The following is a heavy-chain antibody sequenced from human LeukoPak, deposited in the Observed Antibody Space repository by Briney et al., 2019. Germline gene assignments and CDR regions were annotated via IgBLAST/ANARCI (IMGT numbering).Heavy chain of an antibody. V-gene: IGHV3-53*01. J-gene: IGHJ4*02. CDR1: GFTVSSNY. Sequence: GGSLRLSCAASGFTVSSNYMSWVRQAPGKGLEWVSVIYSGGSTYYADSVKGRFTISRHNSKNTLYLQMNSLRAEDTAVYYCAKSPLDSYGNIYYFDYWGQGTLVTVSS. CDR3: AKSPLDSYGNIYYFDY. CDR2: IYSGGST. D-gene: IGHD5-18*01.